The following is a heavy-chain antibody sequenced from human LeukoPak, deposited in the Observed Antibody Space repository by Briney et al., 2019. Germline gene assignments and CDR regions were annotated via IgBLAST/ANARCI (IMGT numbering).Heavy chain of an antibody. CDR1: GFIFNKYW. D-gene: IGHD1-7*01. V-gene: IGHV3-7*01. CDR2: VREDGAEK. J-gene: IGHJ3*02. Sequence: GGSLRLSCTASGFIFNKYWMSWVRQAPGKGLEWVATVREDGAEKYYVDSVKGRITISRDNAKNSLYLQINSPRVEETAAYYCARDSGNYLDAFDIWGQGTMVTVSS. CDR3: ARDSGNYLDAFDI.